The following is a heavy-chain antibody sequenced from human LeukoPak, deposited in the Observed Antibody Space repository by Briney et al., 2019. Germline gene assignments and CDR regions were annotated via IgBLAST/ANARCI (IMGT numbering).Heavy chain of an antibody. Sequence: ASETLSLTRAVYGGSFSSYYWSWVRQPPGSGLEWIGEINHSGSTNYNPSLKSRVTVSIDKSKNQFSLKLSSLTAADTATYFCARHGLGRGVYITRQYNYYMDVWGTGTTVIVSS. J-gene: IGHJ6*04. CDR2: INHSGST. D-gene: IGHD3-10*01. V-gene: IGHV4-34*01. CDR3: ARHGLGRGVYITRQYNYYMDV. CDR1: GGSFSSYY.